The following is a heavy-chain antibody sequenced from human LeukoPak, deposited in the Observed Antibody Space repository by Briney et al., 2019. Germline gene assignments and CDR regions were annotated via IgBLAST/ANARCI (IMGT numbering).Heavy chain of an antibody. D-gene: IGHD3-10*01. J-gene: IGHJ4*02. CDR1: GFTFSSYW. V-gene: IGHV3-7*01. CDR3: ARERMYSGSGSTYPYYDY. CDR2: IKPDGSEK. Sequence: GGSLRLSCAASGFTFSSYWMSWFRQSPGKGLEWVANIKPDGSEKYFMDSVKGRFTIPRDNAKNALYLEMNSLRAEDTAEYFCARERMYSGSGSTYPYYDYWGQGTLVTVSS.